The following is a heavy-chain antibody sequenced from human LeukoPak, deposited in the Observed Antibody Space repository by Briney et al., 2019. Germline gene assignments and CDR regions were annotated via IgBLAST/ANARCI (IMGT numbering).Heavy chain of an antibody. CDR2: IYTSGST. CDR3: ARGYSSSDY. J-gene: IGHJ4*02. Sequence: PSETLSLTCTVSGGSITNYYWTWIRQPAGKGLEWIGRIYTSGSTNYNPSLKSRVTMSVDTSKNQFSLRLSSVTAADTAVYFCARGYSSSDYWGQGTLVTVSS. V-gene: IGHV4-4*07. D-gene: IGHD6-6*01. CDR1: GGSITNYY.